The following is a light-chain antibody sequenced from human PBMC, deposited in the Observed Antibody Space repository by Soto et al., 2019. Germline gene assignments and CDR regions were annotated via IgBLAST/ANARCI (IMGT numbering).Light chain of an antibody. CDR3: QQRSNWPPLWT. CDR1: HTISSSY. V-gene: IGKV3D-20*02. J-gene: IGKJ1*01. Sequence: EIVLTQSPGTLSLSPGERATLSCRASHTISSSYLAWYQQKPGQAPRLLMYGISRRATGIPDRFSGSGSGTDFTLTITRLEPEDFAVYYCQQRSNWPPLWTFGQGTKVEIK. CDR2: GIS.